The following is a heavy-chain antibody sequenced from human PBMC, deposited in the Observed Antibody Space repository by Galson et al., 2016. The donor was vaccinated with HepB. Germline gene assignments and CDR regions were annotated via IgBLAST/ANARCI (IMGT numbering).Heavy chain of an antibody. CDR3: ARGRAPKTLDTFDI. CDR1: GFTFSDFY. Sequence: SLRLSCAASGFTFSDFYMTWMRRTPGKSLEWVSYISHSSAYTAYADSEKGRFIISRDNVRNSLFLQMSSLRVEDTALYFCARGRAPKTLDTFDIWGQGTMVTVSS. J-gene: IGHJ3*02. V-gene: IGHV3-11*06. CDR2: ISHSSAYT.